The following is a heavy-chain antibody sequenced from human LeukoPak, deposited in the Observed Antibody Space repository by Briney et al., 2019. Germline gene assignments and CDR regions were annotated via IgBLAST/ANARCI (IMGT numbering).Heavy chain of an antibody. Sequence: PGGSLRLSCAASGFTFSSYGMHWVRQAPGKGLEWVAVISYDGSNKYYADSVKGRFTISRDNSKNTLYLQMNSLRAEDTAVYYCAKVLSTGVLDCWGQGTLVTVSS. CDR3: AKVLSTGVLDC. CDR2: ISYDGSNK. J-gene: IGHJ4*02. V-gene: IGHV3-30*18. D-gene: IGHD2-8*02. CDR1: GFTFSSYG.